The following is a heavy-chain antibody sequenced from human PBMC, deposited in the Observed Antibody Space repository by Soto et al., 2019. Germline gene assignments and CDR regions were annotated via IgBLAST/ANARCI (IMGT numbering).Heavy chain of an antibody. CDR3: ARDPLIGDTDYGLDV. CDR1: GFTFSSYW. CDR2: INNDGSST. V-gene: IGHV3-74*01. Sequence: GGSLRLSCAASGFTFSSYWMHWVRQAPGKGLVWVSRINNDGSSTSYAESVKGRFTISRDNAKSTLYLEMSSLRAGDTAVYYCARDPLIGDTDYGLDVWGQGTTVTVSS. J-gene: IGHJ6*02. D-gene: IGHD2-21*01.